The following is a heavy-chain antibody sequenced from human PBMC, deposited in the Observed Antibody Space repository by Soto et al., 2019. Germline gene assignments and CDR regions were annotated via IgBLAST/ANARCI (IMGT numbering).Heavy chain of an antibody. CDR1: GGSINSSYW. Sequence: QVQLQESGPGLVKPSETLSLTCVVSGGSINSSYWWNWVRQPPGKGLEWIGEISHGGSTNFNPSLKIRATISVDKAKSHLSLKLDSVTAADTAVYYCAREVSGIQAFDYWGQGTLVTVSS. CDR2: ISHGGST. J-gene: IGHJ4*02. V-gene: IGHV4-4*02. D-gene: IGHD1-20*01. CDR3: AREVSGIQAFDY.